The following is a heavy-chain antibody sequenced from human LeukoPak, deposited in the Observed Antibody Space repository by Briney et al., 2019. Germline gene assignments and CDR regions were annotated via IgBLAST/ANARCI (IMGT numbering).Heavy chain of an antibody. D-gene: IGHD3-22*01. CDR1: GFTFDDYT. V-gene: IGHV3-43*01. Sequence: GGSLRLSCAASGFTFDDYTMHWVRQAPGKGLEWVSLISWDGGSTYYADSVKGRLTISRDNSKNSLYLQMNSLRTEDTALYYCAKPDSSGYYLASNDAFDIWGQGTMVTVSS. CDR3: AKPDSSGYYLASNDAFDI. J-gene: IGHJ3*02. CDR2: ISWDGGST.